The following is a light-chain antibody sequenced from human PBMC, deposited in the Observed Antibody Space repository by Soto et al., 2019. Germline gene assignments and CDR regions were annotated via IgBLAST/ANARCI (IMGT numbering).Light chain of an antibody. CDR2: DVS. CDR1: SSDVGGYNY. Sequence: QSALTQPASVSGSPGQSITISCTGTSSDVGGYNYVSWYQQHPGKAPKLMIYDVSNRPSGVSNRFSGSKSGNTASLTISGLQAEDEADYYCSPYTSSSTHVVFGGGTKVTV. J-gene: IGLJ2*01. V-gene: IGLV2-14*01. CDR3: SPYTSSSTHVV.